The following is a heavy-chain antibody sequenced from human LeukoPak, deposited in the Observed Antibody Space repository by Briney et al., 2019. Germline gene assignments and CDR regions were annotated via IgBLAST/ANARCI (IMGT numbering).Heavy chain of an antibody. J-gene: IGHJ4*02. CDR2: IRSKAYGWTT. D-gene: IGHD6-19*01. CDR1: GFTFGDYA. Sequence: PGGSLRLSCTASGFTFGDYAMSWFRQAPGKGLEWVGFIRSKAYGWTTEYAASVKGRFTISRDDSKSIAYLQMNSLKTEDTAVYYCTRDPTVPQWLVHYFDYWGQGTLVTVSS. V-gene: IGHV3-49*03. CDR3: TRDPTVPQWLVHYFDY.